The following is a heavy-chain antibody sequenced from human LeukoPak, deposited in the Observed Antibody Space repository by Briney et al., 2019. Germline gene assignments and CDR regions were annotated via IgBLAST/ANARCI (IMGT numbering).Heavy chain of an antibody. Sequence: ASVKVSCKASGYTFTSYGISWVRQAPGQGLEWMGWISAYNGNTNYAQKLQGRVTMTTDTSTSTAYMELRSLRSDDTAVYYCARVTESIAAAGDNWFDPWGQGTLVTVSS. CDR1: GYTFTSYG. D-gene: IGHD6-13*01. CDR2: ISAYNGNT. V-gene: IGHV1-18*01. CDR3: ARVTESIAAAGDNWFDP. J-gene: IGHJ5*02.